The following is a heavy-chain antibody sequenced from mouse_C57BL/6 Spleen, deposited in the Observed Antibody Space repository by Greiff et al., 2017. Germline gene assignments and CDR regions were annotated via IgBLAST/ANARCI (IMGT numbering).Heavy chain of an antibody. CDR2: ISSGSSTI. Sequence: EVKLVESGGGLVKPGGSLKLSCAASGFTFSDYGMHWVRQAPEQGLEWVAYISSGSSTINYADTVKGRFTIDRDTAKNTLFLQRPSLKADDTAMYYRAKRSSYSFDYWGQGTTLTVSA. J-gene: IGHJ2*01. D-gene: IGHD1-1*01. CDR3: AKRSSYSFDY. CDR1: GFTFSDYG. V-gene: IGHV5-17*01.